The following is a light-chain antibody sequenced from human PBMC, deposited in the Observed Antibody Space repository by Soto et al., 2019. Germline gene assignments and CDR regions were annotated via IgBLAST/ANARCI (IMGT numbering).Light chain of an antibody. CDR1: QHIRTD. Sequence: EVVMTQSPVTLSLSPGEKATLSCRASQHIRTDLAWYQQRPGQAPRLLIYGASARATGIPARSSGSGSGTEFTLTINSLQSEDFAVYYCQQYTAWPPWTFGQGTKVDIK. V-gene: IGKV3-15*01. CDR3: QQYTAWPPWT. J-gene: IGKJ1*01. CDR2: GAS.